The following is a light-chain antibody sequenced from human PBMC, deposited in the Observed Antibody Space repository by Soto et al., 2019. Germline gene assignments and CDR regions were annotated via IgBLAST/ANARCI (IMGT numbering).Light chain of an antibody. Sequence: QSVLTQPPSVSGAPGQRVTISCTGSSSNIGAGHDVHWYQQLPGTAPKLLIYGDSNRPSGVPDRFSGSKSGASASLAITGLQAEDEAEYHCLSYDSDMSSPRYVLGTGTKLTVL. CDR1: SSNIGAGHD. CDR2: GDS. V-gene: IGLV1-40*01. J-gene: IGLJ1*01. CDR3: LSYDSDMSSPRYV.